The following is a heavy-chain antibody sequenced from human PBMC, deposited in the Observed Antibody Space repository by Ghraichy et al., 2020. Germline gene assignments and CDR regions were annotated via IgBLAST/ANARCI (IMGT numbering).Heavy chain of an antibody. CDR3: ARDLGGGWYFDY. D-gene: IGHD6-19*01. J-gene: IGHJ4*02. CDR1: GFIFSGYW. Sequence: LSLTCAASGFIFSGYWMSWVRQAPGKGPQWVANIKKDGSEKYYVDSVKGRFTISRDNAKNSLYLEMNSLRAEDTALYYCARDLGGGWYFDYWGQGALVTVSS. CDR2: IKKDGSEK. V-gene: IGHV3-7*01.